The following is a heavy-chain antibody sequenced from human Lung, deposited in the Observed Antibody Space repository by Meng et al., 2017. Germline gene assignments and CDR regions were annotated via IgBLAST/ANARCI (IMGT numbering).Heavy chain of an antibody. D-gene: IGHD4-11*01. CDR2: INHSGST. V-gene: IGHV4-34*01. CDR1: GGSFSDYY. CDR3: ARGPTTMAHDFDY. J-gene: IGHJ4*02. Sequence: QVVLHHGCDGLWKPSDTLSLTCVVSGGSFSDYYWSWIRQPPGKGLEWIGEINHSGSTNYNPSLESRATISVDTSQNNLSLKLSSVTAADSAVYYCARGPTTMAHDFDYWGQGTLVTVSS.